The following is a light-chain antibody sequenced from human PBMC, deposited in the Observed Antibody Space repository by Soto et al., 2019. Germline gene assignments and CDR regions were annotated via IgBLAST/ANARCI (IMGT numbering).Light chain of an antibody. CDR3: QQYGNSPIT. Sequence: EVVLTQSPGTLSLSRGERATLSCRASERIYSAYLGWYQQKPGQAPWLLIYGTSSRATGIPDRFSGSGSGTDFTLTISRLEPEDFAVYYCQQYGNSPITFGQGTRLEIK. V-gene: IGKV3-20*01. CDR1: ERIYSAY. CDR2: GTS. J-gene: IGKJ5*01.